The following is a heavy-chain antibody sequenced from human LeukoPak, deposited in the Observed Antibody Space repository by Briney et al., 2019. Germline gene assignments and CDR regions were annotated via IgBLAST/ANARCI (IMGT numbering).Heavy chain of an antibody. CDR3: ARDRNTDFWSGYYTNYFDY. J-gene: IGHJ4*02. CDR1: GFTFSSYW. CDR2: IKQDGSEK. D-gene: IGHD3-3*01. Sequence: QPGGTLRLSCTASGFTFSSYWMTWVRQPPGKGLQWVASIKQDGSEKYYVDSVKGRFTISRDNAKNSLFLQMNSLRAEDTAVYYCARDRNTDFWSGYYTNYFDYWGQGALVTVSS. V-gene: IGHV3-7*01.